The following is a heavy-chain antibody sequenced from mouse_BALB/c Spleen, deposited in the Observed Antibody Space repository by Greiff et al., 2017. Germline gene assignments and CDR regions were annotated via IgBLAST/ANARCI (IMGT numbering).Heavy chain of an antibody. CDR1: GYTFTSYW. V-gene: IGHV1-69*02. Sequence: VQLQQSGAELVRPGASVKLSCKASGYTFTSYWINWVKQRPGQGLEWIGNIYPSDSYTNYNQKFKDKATLTVDKSSSTAYMQLSSPTSEDSAVYYCTRSYGNYQDYWGQGTTLTVSS. D-gene: IGHD2-10*02. CDR3: TRSYGNYQDY. J-gene: IGHJ2*01. CDR2: IYPSDSYT.